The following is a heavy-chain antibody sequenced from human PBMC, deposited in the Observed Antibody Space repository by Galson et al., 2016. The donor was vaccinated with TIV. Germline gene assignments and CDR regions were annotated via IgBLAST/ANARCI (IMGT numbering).Heavy chain of an antibody. J-gene: IGHJ1*01. Sequence: SVKVSCKASGGTLSRFTVSWVRQAPGQGLEWMGRIIPLLGIGNHAQKFQNRVAITADRSTSAAYMGLSSLKSEDTAVYYCAIYDSSGYNSAEFFQQWGQGTLLIVSS. CDR3: AIYDSSGYNSAEFFQQ. D-gene: IGHD3-22*01. CDR1: GGTLSRFT. CDR2: IIPLLGIG. V-gene: IGHV1-69*02.